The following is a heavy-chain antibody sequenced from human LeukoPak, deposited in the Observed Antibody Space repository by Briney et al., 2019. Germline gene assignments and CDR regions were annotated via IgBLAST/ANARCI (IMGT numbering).Heavy chain of an antibody. CDR3: ARDLRYSSSYAPFDY. CDR1: GFTFSSYE. CDR2: ISNSGSTI. D-gene: IGHD6-13*01. V-gene: IGHV3-48*03. Sequence: GGSLRLSCAASGFTFSSYEMNWVRQAPGKGLEWVSYISNSGSTIYYADSVKGRFTISRDNAKNSLYLQMNSLRAEDTAVYYCARDLRYSSSYAPFDYWGQGTLVTVSS. J-gene: IGHJ4*02.